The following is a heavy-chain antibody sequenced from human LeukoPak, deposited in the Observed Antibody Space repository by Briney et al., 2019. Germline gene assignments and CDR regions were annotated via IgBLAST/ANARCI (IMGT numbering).Heavy chain of an antibody. CDR2: ISGSGGST. CDR1: GFTFSSYA. Sequence: GSLRLSCAASGFTFSSYAMSWVRPAPGKGLEWVSAISGSGGSTYYADSVKGRFTISRDNSKNTLYLQMNSLRAEDTAVYYCAKNIVGATTRGGYFDYWGQGTLVTVSS. J-gene: IGHJ4*02. D-gene: IGHD1-26*01. CDR3: AKNIVGATTRGGYFDY. V-gene: IGHV3-23*01.